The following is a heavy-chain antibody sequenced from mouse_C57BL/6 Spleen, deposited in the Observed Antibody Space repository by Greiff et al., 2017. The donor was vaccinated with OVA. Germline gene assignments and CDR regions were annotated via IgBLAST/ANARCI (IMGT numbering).Heavy chain of an antibody. CDR1: GYAFSSSW. CDR2: IYPGDGDT. V-gene: IGHV1-82*01. J-gene: IGHJ1*03. CDR3: ARTGYGSSFYWYFDV. Sequence: QVQLQQSGPELVKPGASVKISCKASGYAFSSSWMNWVKQRPGKGLEWIGRIYPGDGDTNYNGKFKGKATLTADKSSSTAYMQLSSLTSEDSAFYFCARTGYGSSFYWYFDVWGTGTTVTVAS. D-gene: IGHD1-1*01.